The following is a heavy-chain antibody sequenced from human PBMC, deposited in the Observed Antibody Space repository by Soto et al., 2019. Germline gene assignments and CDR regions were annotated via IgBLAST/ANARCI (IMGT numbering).Heavy chain of an antibody. CDR3: ARTLDYDYGDLTEDY. V-gene: IGHV3-33*01. CDR2: IWYDGSIK. CDR1: GFTFSSYG. Sequence: QVQLVESGGGVVQPGRSLRLSCAASGFTFSSYGMHWVRQAPGKGLEWVAVIWYDGSIKNYADSVQGRFTISRDNSKNTLYLQMNSLRAEDTAVYYCARTLDYDYGDLTEDYWGQGTLVTVSS. D-gene: IGHD4-17*01. J-gene: IGHJ4*02.